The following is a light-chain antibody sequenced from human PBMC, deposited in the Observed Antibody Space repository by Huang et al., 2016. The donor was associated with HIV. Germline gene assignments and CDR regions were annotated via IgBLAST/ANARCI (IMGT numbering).Light chain of an antibody. CDR1: QSIINN. Sequence: MTQSPATLSVSPGERATLSCRASQSIINNLAWYQQKPGQAPRLLIYGASTRATGIPARFSGSGSGTEFTLTISSLQSEDFAIYYCQQYNNWPPYTFGRGTKLKIK. J-gene: IGKJ2*01. CDR2: GAS. V-gene: IGKV3-15*01. CDR3: QQYNNWPPYT.